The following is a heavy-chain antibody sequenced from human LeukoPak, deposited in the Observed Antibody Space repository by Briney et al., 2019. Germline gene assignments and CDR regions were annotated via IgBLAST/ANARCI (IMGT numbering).Heavy chain of an antibody. CDR3: ARADGIQLWLHHFDY. CDR1: GYTFTGYY. J-gene: IGHJ4*02. Sequence: GASVKVSCKASGYTFTGYYMHWVRQAPGQGLEWMGWMNPNSGNTGYAQKFQGRVTMTRNTSISTAYMELSSLRSEDTAVYYCARADGIQLWLHHFDYWGQGTLVTVSS. D-gene: IGHD5-18*01. CDR2: MNPNSGNT. V-gene: IGHV1-8*02.